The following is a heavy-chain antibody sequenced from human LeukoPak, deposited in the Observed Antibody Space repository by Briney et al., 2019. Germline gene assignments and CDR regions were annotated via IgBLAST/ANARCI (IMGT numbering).Heavy chain of an antibody. D-gene: IGHD3-22*01. J-gene: IGHJ4*02. Sequence: ASVKVSCKASGYTFTSYDINWVRQATGQGLEWMGWMNPNSGNTGYAQKFQGRVTMTRNTSISTAYMELSSLRSEDTAVYYCARDALDWGNYDSSGYGDYWGQGTLVTVSS. CDR1: GYTFTSYD. CDR3: ARDALDWGNYDSSGYGDY. CDR2: MNPNSGNT. V-gene: IGHV1-8*01.